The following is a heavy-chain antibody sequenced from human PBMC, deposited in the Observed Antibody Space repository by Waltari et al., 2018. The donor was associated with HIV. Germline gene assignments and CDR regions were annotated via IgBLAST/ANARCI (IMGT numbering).Heavy chain of an antibody. D-gene: IGHD3-10*01. CDR3: ARLSYYGSGGGY. J-gene: IGHJ4*02. CDR2: IYYSGST. Sequence: QLQLQESGPGLVKPSETLSLTCNVPGGSISSSSYYWGWIRQPPGKGLKWIGSIYYSGSTSYNPSLKSRVTISVDTSKNQFSLKLSSVTAADTVVYYWARLSYYGSGGGYWGQGTLVTVSS. CDR1: GGSISSSSYY. V-gene: IGHV4-39*01.